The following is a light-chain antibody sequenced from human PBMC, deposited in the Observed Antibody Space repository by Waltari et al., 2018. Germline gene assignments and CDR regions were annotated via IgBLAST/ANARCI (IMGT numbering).Light chain of an antibody. CDR3: AAWDDSLTVR. J-gene: IGLJ3*02. V-gene: IGLV1-47*01. CDR2: RND. Sequence: QSVLTQPPSASGTPGPRVDLPCSGRSSNIGSSFVCWYQHLPGTAPKLLIYRNDQRPSGVPDRFSGSRSGTSASLAISGLRSEDEADYYCAAWDDSLTVRFGGGTKLTVL. CDR1: SSNIGSSF.